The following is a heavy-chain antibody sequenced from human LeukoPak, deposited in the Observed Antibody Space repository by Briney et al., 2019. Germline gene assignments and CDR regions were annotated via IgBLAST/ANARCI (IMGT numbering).Heavy chain of an antibody. CDR3: ARNILFAFDI. CDR2: IYNDGST. V-gene: IGHV3-53*01. CDR1: GXTXSSSY. Sequence: GGSLRLSCAAXGXTXSSSYMSWVXXAPGXXLEWVSIIYNDGSTYYADSMKGRFTISRDNSKNTLYLQVNSLXAEDTAMYYCARNILFAFDIWGQGTMVTVSS. J-gene: IGHJ3*02. D-gene: IGHD2/OR15-2a*01.